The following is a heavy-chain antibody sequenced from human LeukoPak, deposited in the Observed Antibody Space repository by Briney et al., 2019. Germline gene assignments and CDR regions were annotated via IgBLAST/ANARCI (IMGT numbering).Heavy chain of an antibody. Sequence: GGSLRLSCAASGSTFSSDGMHWVRQALGKGLEWVAVISYDGSHKYYADFVKGRFTISRDNSKNTLYLQMNSLRAEDTAVYYCATASKLSYDTFDIWGQGTVVTVSS. D-gene: IGHD3-16*02. J-gene: IGHJ3*02. CDR1: GSTFSSDG. V-gene: IGHV3-30*03. CDR3: ATASKLSYDTFDI. CDR2: ISYDGSHK.